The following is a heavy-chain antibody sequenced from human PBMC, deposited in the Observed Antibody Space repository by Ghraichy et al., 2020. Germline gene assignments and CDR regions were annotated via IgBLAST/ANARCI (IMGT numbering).Heavy chain of an antibody. D-gene: IGHD3-16*01. CDR2: ISYDGSNK. J-gene: IGHJ6*02. V-gene: IGHV3-30*18. CDR3: AKSLTSSYYYGMDV. Sequence: GGSLRLSCAASGFTFSSYGMHWVRQAPGKGLEWVAVISYDGSNKYYADSVKGRFTISRDNSMNTLYLQMNSLRAEDTDVYYCAKSLTSSYYYGMDVWGQGTTVTVSS. CDR1: GFTFSSYG.